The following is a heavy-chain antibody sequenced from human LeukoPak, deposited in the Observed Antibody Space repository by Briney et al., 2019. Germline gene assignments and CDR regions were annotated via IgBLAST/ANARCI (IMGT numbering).Heavy chain of an antibody. CDR3: ARGVGATTRGWAFDI. CDR2: VHPDSGAT. Sequence: GASVKVSCKSSGHSFTGYYIHWVRQAPGQGLEWMGWVHPDSGATNYAQKLQGRVTMTTDTSTSTAYMELRSLRSDDTAVYYCARGVGATTRGWAFDIWGQGTMVTVSS. J-gene: IGHJ3*02. D-gene: IGHD1-26*01. V-gene: IGHV1-2*02. CDR1: GHSFTGYY.